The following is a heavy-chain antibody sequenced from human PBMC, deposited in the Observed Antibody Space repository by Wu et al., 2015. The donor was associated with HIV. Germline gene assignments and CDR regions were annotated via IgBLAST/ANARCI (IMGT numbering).Heavy chain of an antibody. D-gene: IGHD4-11*01. CDR2: IIPIFGKA. CDR1: GDTFSTST. V-gene: IGHV1-69*12. J-gene: IGHJ4*02. Sequence: QVHLVQSGAEVKKPRSSVKVSCKASGDTFSTSTFTWVRQTPGQGLQWMGGIIPIFGKANYARRFQGKVTITADESTSTVYMELRSLKSEDTAVYYCARLQSLHGLYSNADFWGQGTLVTVSS. CDR3: ARLQSLHGLYSNADF.